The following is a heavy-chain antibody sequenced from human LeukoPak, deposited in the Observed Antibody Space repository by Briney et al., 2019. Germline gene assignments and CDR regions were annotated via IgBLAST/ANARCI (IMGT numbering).Heavy chain of an antibody. Sequence: PSETLSLTCAVYGGSFSGYYWSWIRQPPGKGLEWIGEINHSGSTNYNPSLKSRVTISVDTSKNQFSLKLSSVTAADTAVYYCARSLDYYDNSVEGSDIWGQGTMVTVSS. V-gene: IGHV4-34*01. D-gene: IGHD3-22*01. J-gene: IGHJ3*02. CDR1: GGSFSGYY. CDR2: INHSGST. CDR3: ARSLDYYDNSVEGSDI.